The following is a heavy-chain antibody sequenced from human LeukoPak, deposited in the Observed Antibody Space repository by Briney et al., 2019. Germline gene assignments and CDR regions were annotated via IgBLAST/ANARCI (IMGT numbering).Heavy chain of an antibody. CDR1: GYSFITYG. V-gene: IGHV1-18*01. CDR3: ARRLSVASTEKLDDYYGMDV. Sequence: GASVKVSCKASGYSFITYGISWVRQAPGQGLEWMGWIITYNGNTNYAQNIQGRVTMTTDTSTSTAYMELRSLTSDDTAVYYCARRLSVASTEKLDDYYGMDVWGQGTTVTVSS. J-gene: IGHJ6*02. CDR2: IITYNGNT. D-gene: IGHD6-6*01.